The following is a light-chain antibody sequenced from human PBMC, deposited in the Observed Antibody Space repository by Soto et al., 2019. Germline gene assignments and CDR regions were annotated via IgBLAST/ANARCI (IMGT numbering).Light chain of an antibody. CDR1: SSDVGGYNY. J-gene: IGLJ2*01. V-gene: IGLV2-14*01. CDR2: EVS. CDR3: SSYTSSITLV. Sequence: QSVLTQPASVSGSPGQSITISCTGTSSDVGGYNYVSWYQQHPGKAPKLMIYEVSYRPSGVSNRFSGSKSGNTASLTISGLQAEDEADYYCSSYTSSITLVFGGGTQLTVL.